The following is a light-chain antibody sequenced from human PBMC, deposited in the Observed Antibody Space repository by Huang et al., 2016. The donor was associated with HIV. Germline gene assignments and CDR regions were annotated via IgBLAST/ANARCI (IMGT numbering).Light chain of an antibody. CDR1: QRCTIW. V-gene: IGKV1-5*03. Sequence: DIQMTQSPSTLSAAVGDRVTITCRASQRCTIWLAWFQQKPGKAPKLRIYKASTLESGVPSRFSGSGSGTEFTLTIDSLQPDDVATYYCQQYSRSATFGQGTKLEIK. CDR2: KAS. J-gene: IGKJ2*01. CDR3: QQYSRSAT.